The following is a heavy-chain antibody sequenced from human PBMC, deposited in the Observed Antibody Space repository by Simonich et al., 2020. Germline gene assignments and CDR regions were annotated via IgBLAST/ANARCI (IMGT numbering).Heavy chain of an antibody. V-gene: IGHV4-38-2*02. D-gene: IGHD4-17*01. J-gene: IGHJ4*02. CDR2: SYHSWST. CDR1: GYSISSGYY. Sequence: QVQLQESGPGLVKPSETLSLTCAVSGYSISSGYYWGWIRQPPGKGLEWIGSSYHSWSTYYNPSLKSRVTISVDTSKNQFSLKLSSVTAADTAVYYCARDRDGDYDYWGQGTLVTVSS. CDR3: ARDRDGDYDY.